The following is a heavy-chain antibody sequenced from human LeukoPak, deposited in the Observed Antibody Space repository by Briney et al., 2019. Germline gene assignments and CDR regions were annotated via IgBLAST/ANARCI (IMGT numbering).Heavy chain of an antibody. CDR3: ARRGQYYDILTGDYNRYAFDI. V-gene: IGHV4-34*01. CDR1: GGSFSGYY. J-gene: IGHJ3*02. D-gene: IGHD3-9*01. Sequence: SETLSLTCAVYGGSFSGYYWSWIRQPPGKGLEWIGEINHSGSTNYNPSLKSRVTISVDTSKNPLSLKMSSVTAEDTAVYYCARRGQYYDILTGDYNRYAFDIWGQGTMVTVSS. CDR2: INHSGST.